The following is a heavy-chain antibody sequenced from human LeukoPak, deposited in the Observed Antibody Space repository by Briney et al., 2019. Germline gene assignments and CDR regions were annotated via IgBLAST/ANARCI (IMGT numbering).Heavy chain of an antibody. CDR3: ARVSVVPAARVDY. CDR2: ISSSGSTI. Sequence: GGSLRLSYAASGFTFSDYYMSWIRQAPGKGLEWVSYISSSGSTIYYADSVKGRFTISRDNAKNSLYLQMNSLRAEDTAVYYCARVSVVPAARVDYWGQGTLVTVSS. J-gene: IGHJ4*02. D-gene: IGHD2-2*01. V-gene: IGHV3-11*04. CDR1: GFTFSDYY.